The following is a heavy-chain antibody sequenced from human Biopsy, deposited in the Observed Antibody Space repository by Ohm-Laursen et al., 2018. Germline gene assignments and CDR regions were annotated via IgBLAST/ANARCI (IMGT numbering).Heavy chain of an antibody. J-gene: IGHJ3*01. Sequence: TLSLTCTVSGVSINGGRYYWNWIRHHPGKGLEWIGNIFYSANTYYNPSLKSRVTISVDTSKNQFSLKLSSVTAADTAVYYCAGRLPLRGFAFDVWGQGTVVTVS. CDR1: GVSINGGRYY. V-gene: IGHV4-31*03. D-gene: IGHD3-10*01. CDR2: IFYSANT. CDR3: AGRLPLRGFAFDV.